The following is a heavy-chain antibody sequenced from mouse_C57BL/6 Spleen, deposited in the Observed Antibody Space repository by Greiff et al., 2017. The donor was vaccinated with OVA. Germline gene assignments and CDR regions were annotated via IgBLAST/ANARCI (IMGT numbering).Heavy chain of an antibody. V-gene: IGHV1-53*01. CDR1: GYTFTSYW. CDR3: AMGGYGNPVFAY. CDR2: INPSNGGT. D-gene: IGHD2-1*01. Sequence: VQLQESGTELVKPGASVKLSCKASGYTFTSYWMHWVKQRPGQGLEWIGNINPSNGGTNYNEKFKSKATLTVDKSSSTAYMQLSSLTSEDSAVDYCAMGGYGNPVFAYWGQGTLVTVSA. J-gene: IGHJ3*01.